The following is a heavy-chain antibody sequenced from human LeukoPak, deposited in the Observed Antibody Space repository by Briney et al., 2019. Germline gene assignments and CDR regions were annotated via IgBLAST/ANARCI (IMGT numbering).Heavy chain of an antibody. CDR1: GYTFTSYD. J-gene: IGHJ6*03. CDR3: ARGVVRGVIPYYYYYYMDV. Sequence: ASVKVSCKASGYTFTSYDINWVRQATGQGLEWMGWMNPNSGNTCYAQKFQGRVTMTRNTSISTAYMELSSLRSEDTAVYYCARGVVRGVIPYYYYYYMDVWGKGTTVTVSS. CDR2: MNPNSGNT. D-gene: IGHD3-10*01. V-gene: IGHV1-8*01.